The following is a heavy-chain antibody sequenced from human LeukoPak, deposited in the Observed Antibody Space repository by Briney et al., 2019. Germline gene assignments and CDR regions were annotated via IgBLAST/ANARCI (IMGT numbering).Heavy chain of an antibody. Sequence: GGSLRLSCAASGFMFSSYSMNWVRQAPGKGLEWVSSIRSRSSYIYYADSVKGRFTISRDNAKNSLYLQMNSLRAEDTAVYYCARPTAVAGTYYFDYWGQGTLVTVSS. CDR2: IRSRSSYI. V-gene: IGHV3-21*06. CDR3: ARPTAVAGTYYFDY. CDR1: GFMFSSYS. J-gene: IGHJ4*02. D-gene: IGHD6-19*01.